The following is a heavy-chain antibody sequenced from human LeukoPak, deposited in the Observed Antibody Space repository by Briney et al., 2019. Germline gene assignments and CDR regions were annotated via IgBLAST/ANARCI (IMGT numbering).Heavy chain of an antibody. J-gene: IGHJ6*02. CDR3: AKDSGLYAMDV. CDR1: GFTFDNYA. Sequence: GRSLRLSCAASGFTFDNYAMHWVRQAPGKGLEWVSGISWNSGSIGYADSVKGRFTISRDNAKNSLYLQMNSLRVEDTALYYCAKDSGLYAMDVWGQGTTVTVSS. D-gene: IGHD2-8*02. V-gene: IGHV3-9*01. CDR2: ISWNSGSI.